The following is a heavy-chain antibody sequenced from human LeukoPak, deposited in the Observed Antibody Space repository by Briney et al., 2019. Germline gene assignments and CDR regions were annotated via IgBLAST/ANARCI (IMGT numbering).Heavy chain of an antibody. CDR1: GGTFSSYA. Sequence: ASVKVSCKASGGTFSSYAISWVRQAPGQGLEWMGRIIPIFGTANYAQKFQGRVTITTDESTSTAYMELSSLRSEDTAVYYCARDGRDGCNCFDYWGQGTLVTVSS. J-gene: IGHJ4*02. CDR3: ARDGRDGCNCFDY. D-gene: IGHD5-24*01. V-gene: IGHV1-69*05. CDR2: IIPIFGTA.